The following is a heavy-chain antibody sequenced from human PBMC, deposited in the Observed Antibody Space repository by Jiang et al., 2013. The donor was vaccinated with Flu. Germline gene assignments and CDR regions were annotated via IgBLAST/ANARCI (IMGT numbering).Heavy chain of an antibody. CDR1: GGTFSSYA. J-gene: IGHJ4*02. CDR3: ARAEDYDSSGPIFDY. CDR2: TIPILGIA. V-gene: IGHV1-69*04. D-gene: IGHD3-22*01. Sequence: SSVKVSCKASGGTFSSYAISWVRQAPGQGLEWMGGTIPILGIANYAQKFQGRVTITADKSTSTAYMELSSLRSEDTAVYYCARAEDYDSSGPIFDYWGQGTLVTVSS.